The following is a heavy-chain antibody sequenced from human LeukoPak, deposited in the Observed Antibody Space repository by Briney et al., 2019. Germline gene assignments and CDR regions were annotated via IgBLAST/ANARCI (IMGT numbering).Heavy chain of an antibody. J-gene: IGHJ5*02. Sequence: GGSLRLSCAASGFTFSSYSMNWVRQAPGKGLEWVSAISGSGGSTYYADSVKGRFTISRDNSKNTLYLQMNSLRAEDTAVYYCAKRRLVLWFDPWGQGTLVTVSS. CDR2: ISGSGGST. V-gene: IGHV3-23*01. CDR3: AKRRLVLWFDP. D-gene: IGHD6-19*01. CDR1: GFTFSSYS.